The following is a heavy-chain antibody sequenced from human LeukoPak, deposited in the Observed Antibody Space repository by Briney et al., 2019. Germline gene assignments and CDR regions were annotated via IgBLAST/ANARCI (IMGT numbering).Heavy chain of an antibody. J-gene: IGHJ4*02. CDR3: ARDWQTSGFDY. Sequence: VASVKVSCKVSGYTLTELSMHWVRQAPGKGLEWMGGFDPEDGETIYAQKFQDRVTITQDTSANTAYLELSGLRSEDTAVYYCARDWQTSGFDYWGLGTLLIVSS. V-gene: IGHV1-24*01. D-gene: IGHD3-10*01. CDR2: FDPEDGET. CDR1: GYTLTELS.